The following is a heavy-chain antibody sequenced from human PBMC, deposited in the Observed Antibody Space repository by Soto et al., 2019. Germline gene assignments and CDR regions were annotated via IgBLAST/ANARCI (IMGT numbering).Heavy chain of an antibody. CDR2: IYYIGTT. V-gene: IGHV4-59*08. J-gene: IGHJ4*02. CDR3: ARRGTTVTSLYYFDF. D-gene: IGHD4-17*01. CDR1: GGSITSYY. Sequence: SETLSLTCTVSGGSITSYYWSWIRQTPGKGLEWIGYIYYIGTTSYSPSLKSRVTISVDTSNNHFSLRLSSVTAADMAVYYCARRGTTVTSLYYFDFWGQGALVTVSS.